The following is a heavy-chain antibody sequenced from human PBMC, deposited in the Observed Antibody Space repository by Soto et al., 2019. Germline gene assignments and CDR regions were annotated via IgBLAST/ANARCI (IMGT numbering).Heavy chain of an antibody. Sequence: PGGSLRLSCAASGFTFSNVWMTWVRQAPGKGLEFIGRIKSKTDGGTADYAAPVKGRFTISRDDSKNTLYLELNSLKTEDTAVYFCTTNLRWVFELDYWGQGTLVTVSS. CDR1: GFTFSNVW. J-gene: IGHJ4*02. D-gene: IGHD4-17*01. CDR3: TTNLRWVFELDY. CDR2: IKSKTDGGTA. V-gene: IGHV3-15*01.